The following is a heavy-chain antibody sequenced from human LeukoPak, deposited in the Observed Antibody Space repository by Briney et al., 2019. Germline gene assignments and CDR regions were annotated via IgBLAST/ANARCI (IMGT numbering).Heavy chain of an antibody. CDR1: GGTFSSYA. J-gene: IGHJ4*02. D-gene: IGHD4-17*01. CDR2: IIPIFGTA. Sequence: EASVKVSCKASGGTFSSYAISWVRQAPGQGLEWMGGIIPIFGTANYAQKFQGRVTITADESTSTAYMELSSLRSEDTAVYYCAREHYGDYVPLDYWGQGTLVTVSS. V-gene: IGHV1-69*01. CDR3: AREHYGDYVPLDY.